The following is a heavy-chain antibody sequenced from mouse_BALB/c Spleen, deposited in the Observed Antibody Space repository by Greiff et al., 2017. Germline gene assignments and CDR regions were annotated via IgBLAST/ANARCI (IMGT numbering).Heavy chain of an antibody. CDR2: INPDSSTI. CDR1: GFDFSRYW. Sequence: EVMLVESGGGLVQPGGSLKLSCAASGFDFSRYWMSWVRQAPGKGLEWIGEINPDSSTINYTPSLKDKFIISRDNAKNTLYLQMSKVRSEDTALYYCARSRTGPFAYWGQGTLVTVSA. J-gene: IGHJ3*01. V-gene: IGHV4-1*02. D-gene: IGHD4-1*01. CDR3: ARSRTGPFAY.